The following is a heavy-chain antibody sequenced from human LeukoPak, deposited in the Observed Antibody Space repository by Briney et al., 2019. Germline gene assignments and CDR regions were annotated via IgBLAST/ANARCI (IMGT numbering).Heavy chain of an antibody. J-gene: IGHJ4*02. V-gene: IGHV3-7*01. CDR3: ARAVDCSGGSRYFASDY. Sequence: PGGSLRLSCAGSGFTFSSYWMHWVRQTPGKGLEWVANIKQDGSEKYYVDSVKGRFTISRDNAKNSLYLQMNSLRAEDTAVYYCARAVDCSGGSRYFASDYWGQGTLVTVSS. CDR2: IKQDGSEK. CDR1: GFTFSSYW. D-gene: IGHD2-15*01.